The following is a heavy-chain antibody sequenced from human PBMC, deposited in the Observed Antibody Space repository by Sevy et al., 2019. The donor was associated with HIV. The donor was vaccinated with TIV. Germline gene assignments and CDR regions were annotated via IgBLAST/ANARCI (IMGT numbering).Heavy chain of an antibody. CDR2: ISSTSAYI. J-gene: IGHJ4*02. V-gene: IGHV3-21*01. Sequence: GGSLRLSCAASGFTFSSYRMTWVRQAPGKGLEWVSCISSTSAYINYADSVKGRFTISRDNAKNLLYLQMDSLRAEDTAVYYCARAVLEISTWRSAYWGQGTLVTVSS. CDR3: ARAVLEISTWRSAY. D-gene: IGHD1-1*01. CDR1: GFTFSSYR.